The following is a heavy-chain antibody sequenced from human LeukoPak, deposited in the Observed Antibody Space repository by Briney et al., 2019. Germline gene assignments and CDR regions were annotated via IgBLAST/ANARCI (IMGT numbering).Heavy chain of an antibody. Sequence: GGSLRLSCAASASTFSDYYMNWIRQAPGKGLEWVSYISNSGSTIYYADSVKGRFTISRDNAKNSLYLQMNSLRAEDTAVYYCAREGGYDFWSGYYEGPFDYWGQGTLVTVSS. J-gene: IGHJ4*02. CDR3: AREGGYDFWSGYYEGPFDY. CDR2: ISNSGSTI. D-gene: IGHD3-3*01. CDR1: ASTFSDYY. V-gene: IGHV3-11*04.